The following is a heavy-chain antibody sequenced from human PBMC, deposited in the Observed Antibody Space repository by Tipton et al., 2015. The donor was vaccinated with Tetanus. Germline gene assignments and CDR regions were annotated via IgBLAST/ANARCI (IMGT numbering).Heavy chain of an antibody. CDR1: GGSFSDYY. J-gene: IGHJ5*02. V-gene: IGHV4-34*01. CDR2: INYVGST. CDR3: AASVVRWFDP. Sequence: TLSLTCAVYGGSFSDYYWNWIRQPPGKGLEWIGEINYVGSTNYNPSLKSRVTMSVDASKKQLSLKLTSVTAADTAVYYCAASVVRWFDPWGQGTLVTVSS. D-gene: IGHD2-2*01.